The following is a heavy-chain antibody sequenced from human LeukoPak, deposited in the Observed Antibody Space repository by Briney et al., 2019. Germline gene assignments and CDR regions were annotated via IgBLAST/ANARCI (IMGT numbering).Heavy chain of an antibody. V-gene: IGHV4-59*01. CDR3: ARARCGSTSYYVFDY. CDR2: IYYSGST. J-gene: IGHJ4*02. Sequence: SETLSLNCTVSGGSISSYYWSWLRQPPGKGLEWIGYIYYSGSTNYNPSLKSRVTISVDTSKNHFSLKLSSVTAADTAVYYCARARCGSTSYYVFDYWGQGTLVTVSS. CDR1: GGSISSYY. D-gene: IGHD2-2*01.